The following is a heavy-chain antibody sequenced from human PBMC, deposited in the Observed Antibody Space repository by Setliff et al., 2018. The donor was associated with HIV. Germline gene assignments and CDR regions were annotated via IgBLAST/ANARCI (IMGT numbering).Heavy chain of an antibody. CDR1: GFTLSGYW. Sequence: GGSLRLSCDVSGFTLSGYWMHWVRQAPGKGLAWVSRINSGSGYIYYADSVKGRLTISRDNAKNSLYLQINSLRAEDTAVYYCARDYGSGTYTSLAYWGQGTLVTVSS. CDR2: INSGSGYI. J-gene: IGHJ4*02. CDR3: ARDYGSGTYTSLAY. D-gene: IGHD3-10*01. V-gene: IGHV3-21*01.